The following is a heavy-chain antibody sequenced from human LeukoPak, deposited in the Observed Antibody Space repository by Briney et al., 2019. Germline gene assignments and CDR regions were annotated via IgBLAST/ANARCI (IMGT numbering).Heavy chain of an antibody. V-gene: IGHV4-31*03. J-gene: IGHJ5*02. CDR1: GGSISSGGYY. Sequence: PSETLSLTCTVSGGSISSGGYYWSWIRQHPGKGLEWIGYIYYSGSTYYNPSLKSRVTISVDTSKNQFSLKLSSVTAADTAVYYCARGLEQEDYCGSGDPSRNWFDPWGQGTLVTVSS. CDR2: IYYSGST. D-gene: IGHD3-10*01. CDR3: ARGLEQEDYCGSGDPSRNWFDP.